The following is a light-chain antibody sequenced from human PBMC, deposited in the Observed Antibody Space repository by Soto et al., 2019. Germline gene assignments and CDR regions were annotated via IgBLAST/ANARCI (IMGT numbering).Light chain of an antibody. CDR1: QNLGDGR. V-gene: IGKV3-20*01. CDR2: DAS. Sequence: VLTQSPGTLSLSPGERATLSCRANQNLGDGRLAWYQQKPGQPPTLLIYDASTRATGIPDRFSGSGSGTDFTLTISRLEPEDFAVYYCQEHASIFGQGTRL. J-gene: IGKJ5*01. CDR3: QEHASI.